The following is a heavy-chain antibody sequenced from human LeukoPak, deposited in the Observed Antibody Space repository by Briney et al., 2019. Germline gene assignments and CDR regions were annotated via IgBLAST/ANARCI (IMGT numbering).Heavy chain of an antibody. V-gene: IGHV4-31*03. CDR1: GGSISSGGYY. CDR3: ARLGDFSENASDI. CDR2: IYYSGST. D-gene: IGHD3-3*01. J-gene: IGHJ3*02. Sequence: SQTLSLTCTVSGGSISSGGYYWSWIRQHPGKGLEWIGYIYYSGSTYYNPSLKSRVTISVDTSKNQFSLKLSSVTAADTAVYYCARLGDFSENASDIWGQGTMVTVSS.